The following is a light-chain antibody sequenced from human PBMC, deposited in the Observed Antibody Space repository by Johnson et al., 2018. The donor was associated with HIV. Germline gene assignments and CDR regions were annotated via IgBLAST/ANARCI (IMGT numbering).Light chain of an antibody. CDR3: GTWDSSLSVYV. CDR2: ENN. V-gene: IGLV1-51*02. Sequence: QSILTQPPSVSAAPGQKVTISCSGSNYNIGNNYVSWYQQLPGTAPKLLIYENNKRPSGIPDRFSGSKSGTSATLAITGLQTGDEADYYCGTWDSSLSVYVFGTGTKVTVL. J-gene: IGLJ1*01. CDR1: NYNIGNNY.